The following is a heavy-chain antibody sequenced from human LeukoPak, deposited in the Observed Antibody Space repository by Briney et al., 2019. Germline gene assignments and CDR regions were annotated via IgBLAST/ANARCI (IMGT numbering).Heavy chain of an antibody. D-gene: IGHD6-13*01. Sequence: ASVKVSCKASGYTFTSYGISWVRQAPGQGLEWMGWISGYNGNTNYAQKLQGRVTMTTDTSTNTAYMELRSLRSDDTAVYFCARHYSSQSYFDYWGQGTLVTVSS. J-gene: IGHJ4*02. CDR1: GYTFTSYG. V-gene: IGHV1-18*01. CDR3: ARHYSSQSYFDY. CDR2: ISGYNGNT.